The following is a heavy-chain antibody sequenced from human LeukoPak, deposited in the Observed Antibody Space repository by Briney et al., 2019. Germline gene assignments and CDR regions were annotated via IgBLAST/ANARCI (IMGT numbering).Heavy chain of an antibody. D-gene: IGHD1-26*01. V-gene: IGHV1-8*01. CDR3: ARSIVGVRKRNDY. Sequence: ASVKVSCKASGYTFTSYDTIWVRQASGQGLEWMGWMNPNSGHTGYAQKFQGRVTMTRTTSISTAYMELTSLTSEDSAVYYWARSIVGVRKRNDYWGQGTLVTVSS. J-gene: IGHJ4*02. CDR2: MNPNSGHT. CDR1: GYTFTSYD.